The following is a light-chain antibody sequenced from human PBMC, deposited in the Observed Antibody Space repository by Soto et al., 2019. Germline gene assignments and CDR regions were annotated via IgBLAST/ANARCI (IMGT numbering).Light chain of an antibody. V-gene: IGKV1-39*01. CDR1: QAVYDY. Sequence: DIQMTQFPSSLSASVGDRVTINCRASQAVYDYLSWYQQKPGKVPKLLIFDKSTLESGVPSRFSGSGSGAELTLTISSLQPEDFATYYCQQSYRTPYTFGQGTRL. J-gene: IGKJ2*01. CDR2: DKS. CDR3: QQSYRTPYT.